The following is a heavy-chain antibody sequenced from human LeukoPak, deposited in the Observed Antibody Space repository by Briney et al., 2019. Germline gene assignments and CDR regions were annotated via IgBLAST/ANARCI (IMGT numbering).Heavy chain of an antibody. D-gene: IGHD3-9*01. V-gene: IGHV3-48*03. CDR2: ISSSGSTI. CDR3: AREMRLYDILTGYYRNRFFDY. CDR1: GFTFSSYE. Sequence: PGGSLRLSCAASGFTFSSYEMNWVRQAPGKGLEWVSYISSSGSTIYYADSVKGRFTISRDNAKNSLYPQMNSLRAEDTAVYYCAREMRLYDILTGYYRNRFFDYWGQGTLVTVSS. J-gene: IGHJ4*02.